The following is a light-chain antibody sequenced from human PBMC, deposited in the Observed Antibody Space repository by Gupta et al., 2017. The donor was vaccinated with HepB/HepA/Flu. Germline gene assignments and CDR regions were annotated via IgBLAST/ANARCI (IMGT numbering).Light chain of an antibody. CDR2: AAS. V-gene: IGKV1-17*01. CDR1: QDIGTD. J-gene: IGKJ1*01. CDR3: LQHNSYPRT. Sequence: QVTQSPFPLSASVGDRVTITCRSSQDIGTDLNWYQQTPGEAPKRLIYAASSLQRGVPSRFSGSGSGTDFTLTITSLQPEDFATYYCLQHNSYPRTFGHGTKIDI.